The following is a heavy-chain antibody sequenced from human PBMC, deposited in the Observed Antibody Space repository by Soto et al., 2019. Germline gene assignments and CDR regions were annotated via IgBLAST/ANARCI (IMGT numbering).Heavy chain of an antibody. CDR1: GGTFSSYA. Sequence: ASVKVSCKASGGTFSSYAISWVRQAPGQGLEWMGVINPGYPAGRSTTYAQKFQGRVTMTTDTSTSTVYMELSRLRSDDTAVYYCARVAIVAGATTGMDVWGQGTTVTVSS. V-gene: IGHV1-46*01. CDR3: ARVAIVAGATTGMDV. CDR2: INPGYPAGRST. D-gene: IGHD1-26*01. J-gene: IGHJ6*02.